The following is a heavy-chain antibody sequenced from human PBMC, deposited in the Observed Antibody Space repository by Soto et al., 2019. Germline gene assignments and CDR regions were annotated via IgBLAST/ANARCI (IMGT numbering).Heavy chain of an antibody. CDR3: ARDKDRQQLGWNYYYILDV. CDR2: IMPVFATP. V-gene: IGHV1-69*12. J-gene: IGHJ6*02. Sequence: QVQLMQSGADVKKPGSSVKVSCKASGGTFSTSAISWLRQSPGECLEWVGGIMPVFATPDYAQKFQGRVTISADESTTTAYLEMTSLTTYDTAVYYCARDKDRQQLGWNYYYILDVWGQGTAITVSS. D-gene: IGHD6-19*01. CDR1: GGTFSTSA.